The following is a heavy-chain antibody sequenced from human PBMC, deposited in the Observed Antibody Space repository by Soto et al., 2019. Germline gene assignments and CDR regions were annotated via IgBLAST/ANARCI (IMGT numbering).Heavy chain of an antibody. CDR2: IWYDGSSE. V-gene: IGHV3-33*01. CDR1: GFTFNRYG. CDR3: ARGVDYFDY. J-gene: IGHJ4*02. Sequence: QVQLVESGGGVVQPGRSLRLSCAASGFTFNRYGMHWVRQAPGKGLEWVAVIWYDGSSEYYADSVKGRFTISRDNSKNTLFLQMNSMRAADTAVYSCARGVDYFDYWGQGTMVTVSS.